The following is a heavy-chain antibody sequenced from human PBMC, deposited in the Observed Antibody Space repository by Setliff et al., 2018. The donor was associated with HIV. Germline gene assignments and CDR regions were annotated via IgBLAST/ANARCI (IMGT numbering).Heavy chain of an antibody. CDR2: ISSSGST. V-gene: IGHV4-39*07. CDR3: ARDPHYFDTSGHYSWFYFDH. CDR1: GGSMTSSNYY. D-gene: IGHD3-22*01. Sequence: LSLTFTVSGGSMTSSNYYWGWIRQSPGRGLEWIGSISSSGSTTYHPSLRSRVTVSAATSKNQFSLKLTSVTAADTAVYFCARDPHYFDTSGHYSWFYFDHWGQGTLVTVSS. J-gene: IGHJ4*02.